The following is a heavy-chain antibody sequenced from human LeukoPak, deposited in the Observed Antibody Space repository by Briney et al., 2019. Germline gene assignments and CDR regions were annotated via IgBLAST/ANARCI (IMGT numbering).Heavy chain of an antibody. CDR2: IGRDGSTK. D-gene: IGHD6-13*01. CDR1: GFTFTISG. Sequence: PGGSLRLSCAASGFTFTISGMHWVRQAPGEGLEWVAFIGRDGSTKYYADSVKGRFTISGDSSYHTAFLQMNSLRADDTAVYYCAKDLGTSATGTVDYWGQGTLVTVSS. J-gene: IGHJ4*02. CDR3: AKDLGTSATGTVDY. V-gene: IGHV3-30*02.